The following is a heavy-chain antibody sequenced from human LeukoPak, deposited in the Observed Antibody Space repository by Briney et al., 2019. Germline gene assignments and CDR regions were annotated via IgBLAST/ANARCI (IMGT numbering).Heavy chain of an antibody. V-gene: IGHV4-59*01. Sequence: KPSETLSLTCTVSGGSISSYYWSWIRQPPGKGLEWIGYIYYSGSTNYNPSLKSRVTISVDTSKNQFSLKLSSVTAADTAVYYCAQTGYPPHDASDIWGQGTMVTVSS. D-gene: IGHD3-9*01. CDR2: IYYSGST. CDR1: GGSISSYY. CDR3: AQTGYPPHDASDI. J-gene: IGHJ3*02.